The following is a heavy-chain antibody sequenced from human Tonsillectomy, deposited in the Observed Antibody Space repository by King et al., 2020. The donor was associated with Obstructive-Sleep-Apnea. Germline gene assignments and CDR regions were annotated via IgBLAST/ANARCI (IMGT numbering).Heavy chain of an antibody. CDR2: IYYSGST. V-gene: IGHV4-39*07. Sequence: LQLQESGPGLVKPSETLSLTCTVSGGSISSSSYYWGWIRQPPGKGLEWIGSIYYSGSTYYNPSLKSRVTISVDTSKNQFSLKLSSVTAADTAVYYCAGGGGGVAARPFNSWGQGTLVTVSS. CDR3: AGGGGGVAARPFNS. CDR1: GGSISSSSYY. J-gene: IGHJ4*02. D-gene: IGHD6-6*01.